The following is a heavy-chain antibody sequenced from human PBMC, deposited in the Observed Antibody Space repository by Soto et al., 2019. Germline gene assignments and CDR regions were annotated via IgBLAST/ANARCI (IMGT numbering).Heavy chain of an antibody. CDR3: ARRGSSRQIYHYGMDV. CDR2: IFYSGST. D-gene: IGHD6-13*01. Sequence: PSETLSLTCTVSGDSVSSSYYYRGWIRQPPGKGMEWIGSIFYSGSTYYNPSLKSRVTISVDTSKNQFSLKLSSVTAADTAVYYCARRGSSRQIYHYGMDVWGPGTTVTVSS. J-gene: IGHJ6*02. CDR1: GDSVSSSYYY. V-gene: IGHV4-39*01.